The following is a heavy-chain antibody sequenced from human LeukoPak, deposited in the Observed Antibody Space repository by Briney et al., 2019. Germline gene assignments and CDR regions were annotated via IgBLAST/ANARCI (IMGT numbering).Heavy chain of an antibody. CDR3: AKDLFGVRSSRCRSFDY. V-gene: IGHV3-23*01. CDR2: ISGSGGST. Sequence: GGSLRLSCAASGFTFSSYAMSWVRQAPGKGLEWVSAISGSGGSTYYADSVKGRFTISRDNSKNTLYLQMNSLRAEDTAVYYCAKDLFGVRSSRCRSFDYWGQGTLVTVSS. D-gene: IGHD6-19*01. J-gene: IGHJ4*02. CDR1: GFTFSSYA.